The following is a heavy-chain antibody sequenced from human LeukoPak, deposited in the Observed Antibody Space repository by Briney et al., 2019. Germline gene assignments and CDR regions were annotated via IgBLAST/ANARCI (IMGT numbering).Heavy chain of an antibody. CDR2: ITTGDGNT. J-gene: IGHJ4*02. Sequence: GGSLRLSCTASGFTFSSYTMTWVRQAPGKGLKWVSSITTGDGNTYYADSVKGRFTVSRDDSKNTLYLQMNSLRAEDTAVYYCAKDGGLWVSAHWGDSWGRGTLVTVSS. D-gene: IGHD7-27*01. CDR1: GFTFSSYT. V-gene: IGHV3-23*01. CDR3: AKDGGLWVSAHWGDS.